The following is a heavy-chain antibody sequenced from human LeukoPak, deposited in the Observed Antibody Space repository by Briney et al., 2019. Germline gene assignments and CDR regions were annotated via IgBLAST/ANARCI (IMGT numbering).Heavy chain of an antibody. CDR3: ARAEIPYSGSYWSTYYFDY. J-gene: IGHJ4*02. CDR1: GFTFSSYA. CDR2: ISYDGSNK. V-gene: IGHV3-30*01. D-gene: IGHD1-26*01. Sequence: PGSSLRLSCAASGFTFSSYAMHWVRQAPGKGLEGGAVISYDGSNKYYADSVKGRFTISRDNSKNTLYLHMNRLRAEDTAVYYCARAEIPYSGSYWSTYYFDYWGQGTLVTVSS.